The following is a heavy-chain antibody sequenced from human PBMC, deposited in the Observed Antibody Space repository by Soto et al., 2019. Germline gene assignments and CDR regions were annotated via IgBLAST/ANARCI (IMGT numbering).Heavy chain of an antibody. CDR1: GDSVSSSSC. D-gene: IGHD2-2*01. J-gene: IGHJ6*02. Sequence: PSETLSLTCAVSGDSVSSSSCWSWVRQAPGKGLEWIGEIYQSGTFNYNPSLASRVSVSVDKSRNQLSLNLKSVTAADTAVYYCLRSVPAATWQYSGMDVWGHGTTVTVSS. CDR2: IYQSGTF. V-gene: IGHV4-4*02. CDR3: LRSVPAATWQYSGMDV.